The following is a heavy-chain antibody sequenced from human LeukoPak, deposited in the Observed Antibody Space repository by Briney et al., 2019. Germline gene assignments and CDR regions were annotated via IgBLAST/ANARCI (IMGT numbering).Heavy chain of an antibody. CDR2: INPNNGGT. CDR3: ARGGLLYSSSWCHDY. J-gene: IGHJ4*02. D-gene: IGHD6-13*01. Sequence: GASVKVSCKASGYTFTSYYMHWVRQAPGQGLEWMGWINPNNGGTNYAQKFQGRVTMTRDTSISTAYMELSRLRSDDTAVYYCARGGLLYSSSWCHDYWGQGTLVTVSS. V-gene: IGHV1-2*02. CDR1: GYTFTSYY.